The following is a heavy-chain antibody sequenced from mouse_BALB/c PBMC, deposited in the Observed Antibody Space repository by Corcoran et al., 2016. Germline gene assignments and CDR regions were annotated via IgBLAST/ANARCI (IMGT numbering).Heavy chain of an antibody. D-gene: IGHD2-3*01. CDR3: ARWGDGYYFDY. CDR2: INTYTGEP. V-gene: IGHV9-1*02. CDR1: GYTFTNYG. Sequence: QIQLVQSGPELKKPGETVKISCTASGYTFTNYGMNWVKQAPGKGLKWMGWINTYTGEPTYADDFKGRFAFSLETSASTAYLQINNLKNEDMATYFCARWGDGYYFDYWGQGTTLTVSS. J-gene: IGHJ2*01.